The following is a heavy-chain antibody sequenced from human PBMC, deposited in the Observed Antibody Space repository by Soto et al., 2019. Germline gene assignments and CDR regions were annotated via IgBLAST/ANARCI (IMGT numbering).Heavy chain of an antibody. D-gene: IGHD6-13*01. CDR2: IYYSGST. J-gene: IGHJ5*02. CDR3: ARVFSDSSSFFDP. V-gene: IGHV4-31*03. Sequence: SETLSLTCTVSGGSISSGGYYWSWIRQHPGKGLEWIGYIYYSGSTYYNPSLKSRVTISVGTSKNQFSLKLSSVTAADTAVYYCARVFSDSSSFFDPWGQGTLVTVSS. CDR1: GGSISSGGYY.